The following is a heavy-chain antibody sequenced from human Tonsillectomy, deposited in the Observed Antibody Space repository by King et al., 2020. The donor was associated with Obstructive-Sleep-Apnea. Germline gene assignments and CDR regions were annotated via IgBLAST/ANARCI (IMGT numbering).Heavy chain of an antibody. Sequence: QLQESGPGLVKPSETLSLTCTVSGGSISSSSYYWGWIRQPPGKGLEWIGNIYYSGRTYYNPSLKSRVTISVDTSKNQFSLRLSSVTAADTALYYCARERAAGTNCFDPWDQGTLVTVSS. J-gene: IGHJ5*02. CDR1: GGSISSSSYY. CDR3: ARERAAGTNCFDP. V-gene: IGHV4-39*07. D-gene: IGHD6-13*01. CDR2: IYYSGRT.